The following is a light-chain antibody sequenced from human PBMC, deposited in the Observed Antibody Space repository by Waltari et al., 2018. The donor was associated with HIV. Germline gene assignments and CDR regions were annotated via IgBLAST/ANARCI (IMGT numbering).Light chain of an antibody. CDR3: VTWADRSSGPVV. J-gene: IGLJ2*01. V-gene: IGLV1-47*01. Sequence: QSVLTQPPSASGTPGQRITISCSGSSSKIGNNYVHWYQHLPGTAPKLLIYRNNQRAAVVPDRFSGSKSGTSASLAISGLRSEDEADYYCVTWADRSSGPVVFGGGTKVTVL. CDR1: SSKIGNNY. CDR2: RNN.